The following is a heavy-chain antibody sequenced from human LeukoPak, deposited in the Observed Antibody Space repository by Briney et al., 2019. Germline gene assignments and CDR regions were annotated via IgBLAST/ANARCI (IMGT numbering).Heavy chain of an antibody. Sequence: SETLSLTCTVSGGSISSSSYYWGWIRQPPGKGLEWIGSMYYSGSTYYPPPLKSRVTISVDTSMNQFSLKLSSVAAADTAVYYCARWGYSHGYFDYWGRGTLVTVSS. J-gene: IGHJ4*02. CDR2: MYYSGST. CDR1: GGSISSSSYY. CDR3: ARWGYSHGYFDY. D-gene: IGHD1-26*01. V-gene: IGHV4-39*01.